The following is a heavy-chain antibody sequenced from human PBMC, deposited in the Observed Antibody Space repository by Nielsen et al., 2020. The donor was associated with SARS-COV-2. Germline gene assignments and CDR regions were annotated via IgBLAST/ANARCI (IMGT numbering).Heavy chain of an antibody. D-gene: IGHD5-18*01. CDR3: ARVQGVDTAIA. V-gene: IGHV1-69*13. Sequence: SVKVSCKASGYTFTGYYIHWVRQAPGQGLEWMGGIIPIFGTANYAQKFQGRVTITADESTSTAYMELSSLRSEDTAVYYCARVQGVDTAIAWGQGTLVTVSS. CDR2: IIPIFGTA. J-gene: IGHJ4*02. CDR1: GYTFTGYY.